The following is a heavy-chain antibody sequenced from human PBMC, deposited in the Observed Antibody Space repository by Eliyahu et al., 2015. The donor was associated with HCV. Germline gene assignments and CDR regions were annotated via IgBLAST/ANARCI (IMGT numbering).Heavy chain of an antibody. V-gene: IGHV1-18*01. Sequence: QVQLVQSGAEVKKPGASVKVSCKASGYAFTSYGITWVRQAPGQGLEWMGWIRSYNGDTKYAQKLQGRVTMTTDTSTSTAYMELRSLRSDDTAVYYCARDHGYSGGWYFYFDYWGQGTLVTVSS. CDR1: GYAFTSYG. J-gene: IGHJ4*02. CDR2: IRSYNGDT. D-gene: IGHD6-19*01. CDR3: ARDHGYSGGWYFYFDY.